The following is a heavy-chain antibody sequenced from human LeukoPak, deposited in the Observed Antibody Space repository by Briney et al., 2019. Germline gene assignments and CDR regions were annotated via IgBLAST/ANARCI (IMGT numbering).Heavy chain of an antibody. CDR1: GFTLSNAW. D-gene: IGHD1-1*01. CDR3: AREVLEIDY. J-gene: IGHJ4*02. Sequence: PGGSLRLSCAASGFTLSNAWMGWVRKAPGKGLEWASYSSSSGSTIYYADSVKGRFTISRDNAKNSLYLQMNSLRAEDTAVYYCAREVLEIDYWGQGTLVTVSS. V-gene: IGHV3-11*04. CDR2: SSSSGSTI.